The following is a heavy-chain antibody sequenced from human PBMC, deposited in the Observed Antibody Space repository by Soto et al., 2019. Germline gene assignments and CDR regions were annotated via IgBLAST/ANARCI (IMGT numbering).Heavy chain of an antibody. D-gene: IGHD3-3*01. V-gene: IGHV4-38-2*01. Sequence: SETLSLTCVVSCYSISSAYYWGWIRQPPGKGLEWVGSVYHSGSTYYNPSLKSRITISLDTSKNHFSLKLRSVTAADSAVYYCARFPFTIFGVVTSYGMDVWGQGTTVTVSS. CDR2: VYHSGST. CDR1: CYSISSAYY. J-gene: IGHJ6*02. CDR3: ARFPFTIFGVVTSYGMDV.